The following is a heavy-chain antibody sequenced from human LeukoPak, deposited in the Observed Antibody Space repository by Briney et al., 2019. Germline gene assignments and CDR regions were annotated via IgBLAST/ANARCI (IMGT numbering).Heavy chain of an antibody. J-gene: IGHJ4*02. CDR1: GFTVSANS. D-gene: IGHD4/OR15-4a*01. Sequence: PGGSLRLSCTVSGFTVSANSMSWVRQAPGKGLEWVSFIYSGTTHYSDSVKGRFTISRDNSKNTLYLQMNSLRAEDTAVDYRARRAGAYSHPYDYWGQGTLVTVSS. CDR2: IYSGTT. V-gene: IGHV3-53*01. CDR3: ARRAGAYSHPYDY.